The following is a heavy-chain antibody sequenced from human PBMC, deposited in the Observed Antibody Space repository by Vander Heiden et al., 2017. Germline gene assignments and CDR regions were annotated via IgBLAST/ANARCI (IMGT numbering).Heavy chain of an antibody. CDR3: ARDRHVDFWSGSDYYGMDV. J-gene: IGHJ6*02. CDR2: IWYDGSNK. CDR1: GFTFSSYG. D-gene: IGHD3-3*01. V-gene: IGHV3-33*01. Sequence: QVQLVASGGGVVQPGRSLRLSCAASGFTFSSYGLPWVRQAPGKGLEWVAVIWYDGSNKDYADSVKGRFTISRDNSKNTLYLQMNSLRAEDTAVYYCARDRHVDFWSGSDYYGMDVWGQGTTVTVSS.